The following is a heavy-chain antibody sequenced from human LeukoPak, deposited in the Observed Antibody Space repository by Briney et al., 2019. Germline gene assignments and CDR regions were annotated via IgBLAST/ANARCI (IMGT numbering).Heavy chain of an antibody. CDR3: ARGGFDSGSFIFAY. CDR2: IKQDGSEK. Sequence: GGSLRLSCAASGFTFISYWRSWVRQAPGTGLEWVANIKQDGSEKYYVDSVKGRFTISRDNAKNSLYLQMNSLRAEDTAVYYCARGGFDSGSFIFAYCGQGTLVTVSS. V-gene: IGHV3-7*01. J-gene: IGHJ4*02. CDR1: GFTFISYW. D-gene: IGHD6-6*01.